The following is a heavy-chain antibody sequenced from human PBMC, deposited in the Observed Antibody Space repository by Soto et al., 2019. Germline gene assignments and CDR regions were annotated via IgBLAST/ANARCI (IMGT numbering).Heavy chain of an antibody. CDR1: GFTVSSNY. V-gene: IGHV3-53*01. J-gene: IGHJ2*01. Sequence: GGSLRLSCAASGFTVSSNYMSWVRRAPGKGLEWVSVIYSGGSTYYADSVKGRFTISRDNSKNTLYLQMNSLRAEDTAVYYCATLGENWYFDLWGRGTLVTVSS. D-gene: IGHD3-16*01. CDR2: IYSGGST. CDR3: ATLGENWYFDL.